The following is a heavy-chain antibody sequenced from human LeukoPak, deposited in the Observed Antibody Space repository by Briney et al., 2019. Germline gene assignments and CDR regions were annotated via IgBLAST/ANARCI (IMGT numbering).Heavy chain of an antibody. D-gene: IGHD1-26*01. CDR3: ARDPIVGDTGGGDY. Sequence: GGSLRLSCAASGFTFSSYWMTWVRQAPGKGREWVANINGDGSIENYVHSVRGRFSIFRDNDKDALYLQMNNLRVDDTAIYYCARDPIVGDTGGGDYWGQGTLVTVSS. CDR1: GFTFSSYW. V-gene: IGHV3-7*01. CDR2: INGDGSIE. J-gene: IGHJ4*02.